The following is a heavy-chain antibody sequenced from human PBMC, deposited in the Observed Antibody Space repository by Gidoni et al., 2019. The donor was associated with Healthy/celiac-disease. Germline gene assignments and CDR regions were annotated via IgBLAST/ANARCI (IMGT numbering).Heavy chain of an antibody. CDR2: IDPSDSYT. CDR3: ARGPYSSSWYEMNWFDP. Sequence: EVQLVQSGAEVKKPGESLRISCKGSGYSFTSYWISWVRQMPGKGLEWMGRIDPSDSYTNYSPSFQGHVTISADKSISTAYLQWSSLKASDTAMYYCARGPYSSSWYEMNWFDPWGQGTLVTVSS. V-gene: IGHV5-10-1*03. D-gene: IGHD6-13*01. J-gene: IGHJ5*02. CDR1: GYSFTSYW.